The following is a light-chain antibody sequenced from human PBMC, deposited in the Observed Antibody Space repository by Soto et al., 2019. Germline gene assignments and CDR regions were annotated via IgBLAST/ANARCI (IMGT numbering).Light chain of an antibody. V-gene: IGKV3-15*01. CDR2: AAS. J-gene: IGKJ1*01. CDR1: ESVSSN. Sequence: EIVMTPSLDTLSVFPGERAALSCRASESVSSNLAWFQHKPGQAPRLLIYAASTKATGVPARFTGSGSRTDFNLTITSLQSEDFAVYYCQQYYHWPRTFGQGTKVDI. CDR3: QQYYHWPRT.